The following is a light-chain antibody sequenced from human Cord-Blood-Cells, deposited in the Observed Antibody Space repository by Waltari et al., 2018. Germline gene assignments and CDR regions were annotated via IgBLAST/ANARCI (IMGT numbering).Light chain of an antibody. V-gene: IGKV1-5*03. CDR1: QSISSW. Sequence: DIQMTQSPSTLSASVGDRVTITCRASQSISSWLAWYQQKPGKAPKLLIYKASSLESGVPSRFSGSRSRTEFTLTLSSLQPDDFATYYCQQYNSYSWTFGQGTKVEIK. CDR2: KAS. CDR3: QQYNSYSWT. J-gene: IGKJ1*01.